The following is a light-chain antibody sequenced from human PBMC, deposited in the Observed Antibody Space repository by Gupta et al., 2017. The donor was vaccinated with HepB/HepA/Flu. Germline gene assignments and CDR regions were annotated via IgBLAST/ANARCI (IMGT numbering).Light chain of an antibody. Sequence: DIQMTQSTSSLSASVGDRVTITCQASQDISNYLDWYQQKPGKAPKLLIYDASSLETGVPSRFSGSGSGTDFTFTISSLQPEDIATYYCQQYDNLPITFGPGTKVDIK. CDR3: QQYDNLPIT. CDR1: QDISNY. CDR2: DAS. J-gene: IGKJ3*01. V-gene: IGKV1-33*01.